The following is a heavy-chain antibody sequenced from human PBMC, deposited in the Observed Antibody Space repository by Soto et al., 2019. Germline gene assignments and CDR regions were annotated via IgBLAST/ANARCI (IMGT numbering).Heavy chain of an antibody. J-gene: IGHJ6*04. Sequence: SETLSLTCTVSGGSVSSGSYYWTWIRQPPGQGLEGIGYTYYSGSTNYNRSLKSRVTISLDTSNNQFSLRLISVTAAATVDYYCARTFCSTTSCQAHGKGVWGKGNTVTVSS. V-gene: IGHV4-61*01. CDR3: ARTFCSTTSCQAHGKGV. CDR1: GGSVSSGSYY. CDR2: TYYSGST. D-gene: IGHD2-2*01.